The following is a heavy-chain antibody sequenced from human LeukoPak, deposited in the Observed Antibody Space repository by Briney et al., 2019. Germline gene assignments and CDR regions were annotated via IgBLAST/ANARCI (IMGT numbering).Heavy chain of an antibody. CDR3: ASKSTDHGELRFDY. Sequence: SETLSLTCTLSGDSTNTYFWSRIRQSPGKGLEWIGYIYYTGTTNYNPSLKSRVTISVDTSKNQFSLKVNSVTAADTGVYYCASKSTDHGELRFDYWGQGTLVTVSS. CDR2: IYYTGTT. V-gene: IGHV4-59*01. CDR1: GDSTNTYF. J-gene: IGHJ4*02. D-gene: IGHD4-17*01.